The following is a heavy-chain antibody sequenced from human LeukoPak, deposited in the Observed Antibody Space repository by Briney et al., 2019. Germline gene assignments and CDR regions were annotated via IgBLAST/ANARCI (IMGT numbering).Heavy chain of an antibody. CDR3: AKRALLGFGELYYFDY. CDR2: TGASGEST. CDR1: GFTFSVAA. D-gene: IGHD3-10*01. V-gene: IGHV3-23*01. Sequence: GGSLRLSCAASGFTFSVAAMTWVRQAPGKGLEWVSLTGASGESTYYADSVKGRFTISRDNSKNTLYLQMNSLRAEDTAVYYCAKRALLGFGELYYFDYWGQGTLVTVSS. J-gene: IGHJ4*02.